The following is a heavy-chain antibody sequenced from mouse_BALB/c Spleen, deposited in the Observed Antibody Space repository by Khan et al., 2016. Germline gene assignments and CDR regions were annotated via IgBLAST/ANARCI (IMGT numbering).Heavy chain of an antibody. Sequence: QIQLVQSGPELKKPGETVKISCKASGYTFTDYSIHWVKQAPGKGLKWMGWINTETGEPTYADDFKGRFAFSLETSASTAYLQINNLKNEDTATYCGASPWLRRAWFAYWGQGTLVTVSA. CDR1: GYTFTDYS. J-gene: IGHJ3*01. CDR2: INTETGEP. V-gene: IGHV9-2-1*01. D-gene: IGHD2-2*01. CDR3: ASPWLRRAWFAY.